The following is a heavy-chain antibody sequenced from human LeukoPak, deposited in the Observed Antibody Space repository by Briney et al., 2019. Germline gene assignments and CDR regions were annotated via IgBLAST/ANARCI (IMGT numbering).Heavy chain of an antibody. D-gene: IGHD3-10*01. V-gene: IGHV4-59*01. CDR3: ARHYANYYGSGSYYKQFDY. J-gene: IGHJ4*02. Sequence: SETLSLTCTVSGGSISNYYWNWLRQPPGKGLEWIGYIYYSGSTKYNPSLKSRVTMSLDTSKKQFSLRLTSVTAADTAVYYCARHYANYYGSGSYYKQFDYWGQGTLASVSS. CDR1: GGSISNYY. CDR2: IYYSGST.